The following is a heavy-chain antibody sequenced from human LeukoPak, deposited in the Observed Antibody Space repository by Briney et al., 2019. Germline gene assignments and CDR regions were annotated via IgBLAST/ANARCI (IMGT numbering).Heavy chain of an antibody. V-gene: IGHV3-11*01. CDR3: ARATYDSSAVDAFDI. D-gene: IGHD3-22*01. CDR2: TNTAGNTI. CDR1: GFIFRDYF. J-gene: IGHJ3*02. Sequence: GGSLRLSCAASGFIFRDYFMSWIRQAPGKGLEWVAYTNTAGNTIYYADPMKGRFTISRDNAKNSLYLQMNTLRAEDTAVYYCARATYDSSAVDAFDIWGQGTMVTVSP.